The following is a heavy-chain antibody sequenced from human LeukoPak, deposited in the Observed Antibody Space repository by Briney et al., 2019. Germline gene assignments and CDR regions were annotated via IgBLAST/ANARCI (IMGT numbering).Heavy chain of an antibody. CDR1: GGSISSGGYY. D-gene: IGHD1-7*01. Sequence: PSQTLSLTCTVSGGSISSGGYYWSWIRQHPGKGLEWIGYIYYSGSTYYNPSLKSRVTISVDTSKNQFSLKLSSVTAADTAVYYCASTNWNYAWAGFDYWSQGTLVTVSS. CDR3: ASTNWNYAWAGFDY. J-gene: IGHJ4*02. CDR2: IYYSGST. V-gene: IGHV4-31*03.